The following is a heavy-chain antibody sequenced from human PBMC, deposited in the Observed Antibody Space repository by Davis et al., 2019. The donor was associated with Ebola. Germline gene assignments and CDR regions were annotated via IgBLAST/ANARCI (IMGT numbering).Heavy chain of an antibody. J-gene: IGHJ4*02. D-gene: IGHD4-17*01. Sequence: PGGSLRLSCAASGFTFSSYGMHWVRQAPGKGLEWVAVIWYDGSNKYYADSVKGRFTISRDNSKNTLYLQMNSLRAEDTAVYYCTKAPVTTHRGIDHWGQGTLVTVSS. CDR1: GFTFSSYG. V-gene: IGHV3-33*06. CDR2: IWYDGSNK. CDR3: TKAPVTTHRGIDH.